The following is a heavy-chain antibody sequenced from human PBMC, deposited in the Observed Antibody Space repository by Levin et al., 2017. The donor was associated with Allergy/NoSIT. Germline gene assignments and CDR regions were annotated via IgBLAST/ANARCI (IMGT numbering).Heavy chain of an antibody. CDR1: GGTFSSYA. V-gene: IGHV1-69*04. D-gene: IGHD2-2*01. CDR2: IIPILGIA. CDR3: ARDLVVVPAAMMGTDAFDI. Sequence: SVKVSCKASGGTFSSYAISWVRQAPGQGLEWMGRIIPILGIANYAQKFQGRVTITADKSTSTAYMELSSLRSEDTAVYYCARDLVVVPAAMMGTDAFDIWGQGTMVTVSS. J-gene: IGHJ3*02.